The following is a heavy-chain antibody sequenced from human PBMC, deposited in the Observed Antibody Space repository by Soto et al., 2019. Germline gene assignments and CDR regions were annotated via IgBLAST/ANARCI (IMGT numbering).Heavy chain of an antibody. Sequence: QITLKESGPTLVKPTQTLTLTCTISGFSLSTSGVGVGWIRQPPGKALEWLALIYWDDVQRYSPSLKTRLTITKDTSRNQVVLTMTNMDPVDTATYYCAHSPFSCGTCYLFDYWGQGMLVTVSS. V-gene: IGHV2-5*02. CDR2: IYWDDVQ. CDR1: GFSLSTSGVG. D-gene: IGHD2-15*01. CDR3: AHSPFSCGTCYLFDY. J-gene: IGHJ4*02.